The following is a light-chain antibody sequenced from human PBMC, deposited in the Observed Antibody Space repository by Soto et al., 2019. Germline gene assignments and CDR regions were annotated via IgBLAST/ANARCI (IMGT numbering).Light chain of an antibody. Sequence: QSVLTQPASVSGSPGQSITISCSGTSNDVGGYDYVSWYQQHPGKAPKLVIYEVSNRPSWVSNRFSGSKSGNTASLTISGLQPEDEADYYCNSYTSSSTLVFGGGTK. CDR2: EVS. V-gene: IGLV2-14*01. CDR3: NSYTSSSTLV. CDR1: SNDVGGYDY. J-gene: IGLJ2*01.